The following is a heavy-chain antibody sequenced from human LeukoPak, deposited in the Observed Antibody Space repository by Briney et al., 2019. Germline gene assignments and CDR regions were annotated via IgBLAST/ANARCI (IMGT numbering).Heavy chain of an antibody. CDR1: GYSISSGYY. V-gene: IGHV4-38-2*02. J-gene: IGHJ4*02. D-gene: IGHD1-26*01. CDR2: IYHSGRT. CDR3: ARVGVGAEAFFDY. Sequence: SETLSLTCTVSGYSISSGYYWGWIRQPPGQGLEWIGSIYHSGRTFYNPSLKSRVTISVDTSKHQFSLKLTSVTAADTAVYYCARVGVGAEAFFDYWGQGTLVTVSS.